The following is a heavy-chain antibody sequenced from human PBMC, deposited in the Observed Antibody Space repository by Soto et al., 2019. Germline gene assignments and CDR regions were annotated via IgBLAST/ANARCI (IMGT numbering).Heavy chain of an antibody. V-gene: IGHV3-15*01. Sequence: EVQLVESGGGSVKPGESLRLSCAASGFTFSDDWMTWVRQAPGKALEWVGRIKSKADGGTTDYAAPVKGRFTISRDDSRDTLYLQMNSLKCEDTAVYYCTTGRYGSGGWCYLAAGYWGQGTLVTVSS. J-gene: IGHJ4*02. CDR2: IKSKADGGTT. CDR1: GFTFSDDW. CDR3: TTGRYGSGGWCYLAAGY. D-gene: IGHD2-15*01.